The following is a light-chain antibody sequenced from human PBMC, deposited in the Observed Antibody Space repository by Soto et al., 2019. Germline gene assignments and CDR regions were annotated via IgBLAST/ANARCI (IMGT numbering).Light chain of an antibody. CDR2: GTS. Sequence: EIVLTQPPGTVSLSPGERATLSCRASQSVSRSDLAWYQHKPGQSPRLLIYGTSSRATGIPDRFSGSGSGTGFTLTISRLEPEDFAVYYCQQFSSYPLTFGGGTKVDI. CDR1: QSVSRSD. V-gene: IGKV3-20*01. CDR3: QQFSSYPLT. J-gene: IGKJ4*01.